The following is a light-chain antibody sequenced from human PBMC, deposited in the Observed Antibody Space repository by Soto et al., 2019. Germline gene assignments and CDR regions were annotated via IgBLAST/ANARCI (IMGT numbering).Light chain of an antibody. CDR2: GAS. V-gene: IGKV3-15*01. Sequence: EIVMTQSPATLSVSPGERATLSCRASQSISSNLAWYQQKPGQAPRLLIYGASTRATGIPARFSGSGSGTEFTLTISSLQSEDFAVYYCQQYKNWPPYTFGQGTKPEIK. CDR3: QQYKNWPPYT. CDR1: QSISSN. J-gene: IGKJ2*01.